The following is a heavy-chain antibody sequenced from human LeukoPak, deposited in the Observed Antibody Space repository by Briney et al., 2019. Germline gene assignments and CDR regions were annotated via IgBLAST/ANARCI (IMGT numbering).Heavy chain of an antibody. CDR3: ARLLYCSSTSCYTLDY. CDR1: GYNFTSYW. J-gene: IGHJ4*02. D-gene: IGHD2-2*02. V-gene: IGHV5-51*01. Sequence: GESLKISCKGSGYNFTSYWIGWVRQMPGKGLEWMGIIYPGDSDSRLSPSLQGQVTISADKSISTAYLQWSSLKASDTAIYYCARLLYCSSTSCYTLDYWGQGTLVTVSS. CDR2: IYPGDSDS.